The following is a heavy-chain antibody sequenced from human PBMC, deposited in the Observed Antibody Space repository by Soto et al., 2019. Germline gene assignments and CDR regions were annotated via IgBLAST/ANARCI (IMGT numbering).Heavy chain of an antibody. CDR3: ARVGPFCSSSSSRYLNWFDP. J-gene: IGHJ5*02. CDR2: INAGNGNT. D-gene: IGHD2-2*01. CDR1: GYTFTSYA. V-gene: IGHV1-3*01. Sequence: GASVKVSCKASGYTFTSYAMHWVRQAPGQRLEWMGWINAGNGNTKYSQKFQGRVTITRDTSASTAYMELSSLRSEDTAVYYCARVGPFCSSSSSRYLNWFDPWGQGTLVTVAS.